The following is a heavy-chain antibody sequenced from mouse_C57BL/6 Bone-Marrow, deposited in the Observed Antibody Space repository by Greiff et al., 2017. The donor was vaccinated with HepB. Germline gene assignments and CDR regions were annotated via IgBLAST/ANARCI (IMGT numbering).Heavy chain of an antibody. D-gene: IGHD1-1*01. J-gene: IGHJ4*01. Sequence: QVQLQQSGAELMKPGASVKLSCKATGYTFTGYWIEWVKQRPGHGLEWIGEIFPGSGSTNYNEKFKGKATFTADTSSNTAYMQLSSLTTEDSAIYYGASPYYYGGNGHAMDYWGQGTSVTVSS. CDR1: GYTFTGYW. CDR3: ASPYYYGGNGHAMDY. CDR2: IFPGSGST. V-gene: IGHV1-9*01.